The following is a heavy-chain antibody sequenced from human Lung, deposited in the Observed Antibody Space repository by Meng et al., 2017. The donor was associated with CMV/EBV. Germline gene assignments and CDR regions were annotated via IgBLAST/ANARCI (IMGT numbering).Heavy chain of an antibody. CDR1: GFTFSSYA. J-gene: IGHJ5*02. V-gene: IGHV3-23*01. CDR3: ANAFRGGWGGGFDP. D-gene: IGHD3-16*01. Sequence: GESLKISCAASGFTFSSYAMTWVRQAPGKGLEWVSQISASGASTYYADSVKGRFTISRDNSKNTLYLQMNSLRAADTAIYYCANAFRGGWGGGFDPWGQGTLVTVSS. CDR2: ISASGAST.